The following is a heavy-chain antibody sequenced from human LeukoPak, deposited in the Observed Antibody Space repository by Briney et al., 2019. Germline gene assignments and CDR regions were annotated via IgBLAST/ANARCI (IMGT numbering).Heavy chain of an antibody. CDR3: AVLTPIPGYGSSSTLDY. V-gene: IGHV1-69*04. J-gene: IGHJ4*02. CDR2: TIPILGIA. Sequence: ASVKVSCKASGGTFSSYAISWVRQAPGQGLEWMGRTIPILGIANYAQKFQGRVTITADKSTSTAYMELSSLRSEDTAVYYCAVLTPIPGYGSSSTLDYWGQGTLVTVSS. CDR1: GGTFSSYA. D-gene: IGHD6-13*01.